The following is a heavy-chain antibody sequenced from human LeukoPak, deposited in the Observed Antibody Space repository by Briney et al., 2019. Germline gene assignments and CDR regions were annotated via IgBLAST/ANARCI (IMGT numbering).Heavy chain of an antibody. Sequence: PSETLSLTCAVSAASISHYYWSWIRQAPGKGLEWIGYISTSGSTNYNPSLKSRVSISLDTSKNRFSLNLNFVTAADTAVYYCASPRSGYRYTFDYWGQGALVTVSS. V-gene: IGHV4-4*09. CDR2: ISTSGST. CDR3: ASPRSGYRYTFDY. J-gene: IGHJ4*02. D-gene: IGHD3-22*01. CDR1: AASISHYY.